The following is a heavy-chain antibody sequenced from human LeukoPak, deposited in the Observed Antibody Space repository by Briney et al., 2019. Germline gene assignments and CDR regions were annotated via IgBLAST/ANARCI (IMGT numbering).Heavy chain of an antibody. Sequence: PTGGSLRLSCAASGFTFSSYWMSWVRQAPGKGLEWVANIKQDGSEKYYVDSVKGRFTISRDNAKNSLYLQMNSLRAEDTAVYYCARYNVDIVATSGNYYYYYMDVWGKGTTVTVSS. J-gene: IGHJ6*03. CDR3: ARYNVDIVATSGNYYYYYMDV. CDR2: IKQDGSEK. D-gene: IGHD5-12*01. V-gene: IGHV3-7*01. CDR1: GFTFSSYW.